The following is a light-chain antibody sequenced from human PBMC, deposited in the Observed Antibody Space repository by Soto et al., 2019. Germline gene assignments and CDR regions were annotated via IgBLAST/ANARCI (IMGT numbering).Light chain of an antibody. J-gene: IGLJ2*01. V-gene: IGLV2-11*01. CDR2: DVS. Sequence: QSVLTQPRSVSGSPGQSVAISCTGTSSDVGGYNYVSWYQQHPGRAPKLMIYDVSERPSGVPDRFSGSKSGYTASLTISGLQAEDEADYDGCSYAGSNMGIFGGGTKVTGL. CDR3: CSYAGSNMGI. CDR1: SSDVGGYNY.